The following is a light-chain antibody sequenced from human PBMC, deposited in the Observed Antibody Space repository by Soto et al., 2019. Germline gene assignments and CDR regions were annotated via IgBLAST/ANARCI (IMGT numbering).Light chain of an antibody. CDR3: QQYGSSPGT. J-gene: IGKJ1*01. CDR1: RSVSSK. CDR2: GAS. Sequence: EIVMTQSPATLSVSPGEGATLDCRASRSVSSKLAWYQQKPGQAPRLLIYGASSRATGIPDRFSGSGSGTDFTLTISRLEPEDFAVYYCQQYGSSPGTFGQGTKVDI. V-gene: IGKV3-20*01.